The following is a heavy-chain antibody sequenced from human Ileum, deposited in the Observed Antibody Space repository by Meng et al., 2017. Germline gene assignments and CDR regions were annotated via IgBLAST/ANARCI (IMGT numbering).Heavy chain of an antibody. CDR2: ICYSGNT. Sequence: QLQLQESGPGLVKASENLSLMCTVSGGSISSSSHCCDWIRQPPGKGLEWIGSICYSGNTYYNPSLKSRVSMSVDTSKKQISLKLNSVTAADTAVYYCARRTGEVDLLDYWGQGTLVTVSS. CDR1: GGSISSSSHC. CDR3: ARRTGEVDLLDY. V-gene: IGHV4-39*01. J-gene: IGHJ4*02. D-gene: IGHD7-27*01.